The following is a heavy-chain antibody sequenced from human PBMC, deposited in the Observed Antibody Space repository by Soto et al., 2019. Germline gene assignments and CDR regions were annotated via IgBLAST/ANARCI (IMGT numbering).Heavy chain of an antibody. V-gene: IGHV4-4*02. Sequence: LSLTCAVSGGSISSSNWWSWVRQPPGKGLEWIGEIYHSGSTNYNPSLKSRVTISVDKSKNQFSLKLSSVTAADTAVYYCARFSIAVAGAAYGMDVWGQGTTVTV. D-gene: IGHD6-19*01. J-gene: IGHJ6*02. CDR3: ARFSIAVAGAAYGMDV. CDR1: GGSISSSNW. CDR2: IYHSGST.